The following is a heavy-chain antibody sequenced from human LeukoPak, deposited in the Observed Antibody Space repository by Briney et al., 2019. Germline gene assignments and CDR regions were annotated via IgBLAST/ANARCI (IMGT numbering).Heavy chain of an antibody. Sequence: GGSLRLSCAASGFTFSSYAMHWVRQAPGKGLEWVAVISYDGSNKYYADSVKGRFTISRDNSKNTLYLQMNSLRAEDTAVYYCARDLYTAMAKRRDLSLDYWGQGTLVTVSS. CDR1: GFTFSSYA. J-gene: IGHJ4*02. CDR3: ARDLYTAMAKRRDLSLDY. CDR2: ISYDGSNK. V-gene: IGHV3-30-3*01. D-gene: IGHD5-18*01.